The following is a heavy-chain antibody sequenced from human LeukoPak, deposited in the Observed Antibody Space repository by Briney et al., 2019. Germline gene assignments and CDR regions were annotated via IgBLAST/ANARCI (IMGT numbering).Heavy chain of an antibody. CDR2: INPSGGST. J-gene: IGHJ4*02. V-gene: IGHV1-46*01. CDR3: ARAYNIMTTVVTPVY. Sequence: ASVKVSCKASGYTFTSYYMHWVRQAPGQGLEWMGIINPSGGSTSYAQKFQGRVTMTRDTSTSTVYMELSSLRSEDMAVYYCARAYNIMTTVVTPVYWGQGTLVTVSS. CDR1: GYTFTSYY. D-gene: IGHD4-23*01.